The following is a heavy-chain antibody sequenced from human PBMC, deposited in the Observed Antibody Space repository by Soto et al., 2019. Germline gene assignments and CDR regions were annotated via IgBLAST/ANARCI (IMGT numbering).Heavy chain of an antibody. D-gene: IGHD3-9*01. J-gene: IGHJ6*02. CDR2: ISSSSSNI. V-gene: IGHV3-21*01. CDR3: ARNVLRYFDWPTNYYYYGMDV. Sequence: PGGSLRLSCEASGFTFSLYSMVWVRQAPGEGLEWVSSISSSSSNIYYADSLKGRFTISRDNSKNTLYLQMDSLRVEDTAVYYCARNVLRYFDWPTNYYYYGMDVWGQGTTVTVSS. CDR1: GFTFSLYS.